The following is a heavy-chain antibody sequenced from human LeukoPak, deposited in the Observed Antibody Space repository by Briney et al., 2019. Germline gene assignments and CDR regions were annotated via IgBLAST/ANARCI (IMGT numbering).Heavy chain of an antibody. J-gene: IGHJ4*02. CDR1: GGSISSYY. CDR3: AREEYYYGSGSYYMGDY. V-gene: IGHV4-59*12. D-gene: IGHD3-10*01. CDR2: IYYSGST. Sequence: PSETLSLTCTVSGGSISSYYWSWIRQPPGKGLEWIGYIYYSGSTNYNPSLKSRVTISVDTSKNQFSLKLSSVTAADTAVYYCAREEYYYGSGSYYMGDYWGQGTLVTVSS.